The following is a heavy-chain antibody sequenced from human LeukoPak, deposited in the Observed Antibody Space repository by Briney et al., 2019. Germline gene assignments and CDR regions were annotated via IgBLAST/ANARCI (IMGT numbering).Heavy chain of an antibody. Sequence: GGSLRLSCAASGFTFSNAWMSWVRQAPGKGLEWVGRIKSKTDGGTTDYAAPVKGRFTISRDDSKNTLYLQMNSLKTEDTAVYYCTTHYYDSSGYLYYFDYWGQGTLVTVSS. CDR2: IKSKTDGGTT. D-gene: IGHD3-22*01. J-gene: IGHJ4*02. CDR3: TTHYYDSSGYLYYFDY. CDR1: GFTFSNAW. V-gene: IGHV3-15*01.